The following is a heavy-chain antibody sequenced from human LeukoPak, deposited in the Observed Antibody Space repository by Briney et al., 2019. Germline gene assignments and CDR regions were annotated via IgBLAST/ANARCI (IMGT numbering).Heavy chain of an antibody. CDR2: IYYSGTT. V-gene: IGHV4-59*01. J-gene: IGHJ3*02. D-gene: IGHD2-15*01. CDR3: ARSPGGGFDI. CDR1: GGSITNFY. Sequence: SETLSLTCTVSGGSITNFYGGWIRHSPRKGRELIGYIYYSGTTNHSTPLKGRVSISVVQSKKQLSLNFSSVTAAATAAYYCARSPGGGFDIWGQGTMVTVSS.